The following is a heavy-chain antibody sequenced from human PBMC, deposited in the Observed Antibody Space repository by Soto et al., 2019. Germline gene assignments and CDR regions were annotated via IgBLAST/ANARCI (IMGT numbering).Heavy chain of an antibody. V-gene: IGHV3-53*01. J-gene: IGHJ4*02. CDR1: GFAVSSKY. CDR3: VQPTGWPGFDF. Sequence: EVQLVESGGGLIKPGGSLRLSCAASGFAVSSKYMTWVRQAPGKGLEWVSVIYGGGTTYYADSVKGRFTISRDTSKNTLSLQMNSLRSADTAVYYCVQPTGWPGFDFWGQGTRVTVSS. CDR2: IYGGGTT. D-gene: IGHD6-19*01.